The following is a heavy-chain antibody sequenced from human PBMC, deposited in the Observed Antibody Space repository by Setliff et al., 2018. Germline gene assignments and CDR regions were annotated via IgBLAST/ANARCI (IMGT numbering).Heavy chain of an antibody. Sequence: PSETLSLTCAVSGDSISSSNWWNWVRQPPGKGLEWIGEIYHSGSTKYNPSLKSRVTISVDKSKNQFSLKLSSVTAADTAVYYCARSSYSGSYLNVWGQGTTGTVS. V-gene: IGHV4-4*02. CDR2: IYHSGST. CDR1: GDSISSSNW. J-gene: IGHJ6*02. CDR3: ARSSYSGSYLNV. D-gene: IGHD1-26*01.